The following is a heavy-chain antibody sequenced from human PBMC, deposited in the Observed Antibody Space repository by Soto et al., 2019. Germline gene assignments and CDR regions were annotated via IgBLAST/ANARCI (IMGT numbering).Heavy chain of an antibody. CDR2: FDPEDGET. V-gene: IGHV1-24*01. J-gene: IGHJ6*02. Sequence: GASVKVSCKVSGYTLTELSMHWVRQAPGKGLEWMGGFDPEDGETIYAQKFQGRVTITADESTSTAYMELSSLRSEDTAVYYCARGSYCSSTSCYNPYYYGMDVWGQGTTVTVSS. CDR1: GYTLTELS. CDR3: ARGSYCSSTSCYNPYYYGMDV. D-gene: IGHD2-2*02.